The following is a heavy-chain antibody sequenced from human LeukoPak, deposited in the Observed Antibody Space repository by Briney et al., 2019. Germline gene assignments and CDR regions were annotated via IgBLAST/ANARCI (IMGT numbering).Heavy chain of an antibody. CDR3: AKDADIVVVPAAIHSVYFDY. J-gene: IGHJ4*02. CDR1: GFTFSSYA. CDR2: ISGSGGST. V-gene: IGHV3-23*01. D-gene: IGHD2-2*02. Sequence: PGGSLRLSCAASGFTFSSYAMSWVRQAPGKGLEWVSAISGSGGSTYYADSVKGRFTISRDNSKNTLYLQMNSLRAEDTAVYYCAKDADIVVVPAAIHSVYFDYWGQGTLVTVSS.